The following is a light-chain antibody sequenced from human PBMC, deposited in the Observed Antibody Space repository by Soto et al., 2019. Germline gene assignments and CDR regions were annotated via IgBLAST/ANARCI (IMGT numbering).Light chain of an antibody. Sequence: QSVLTQPPSVSGAPGRRVTISCTGSSSNIGAGYDVHWYQQLPGTAPKLLIYGTSNRPSGVPDRFSGSKSGTSASLAITGLQAEDETDYYCQSYDSSLSAWVFGGGTKLTVL. CDR3: QSYDSSLSAWV. J-gene: IGLJ3*02. V-gene: IGLV1-40*01. CDR2: GTS. CDR1: SSNIGAGYD.